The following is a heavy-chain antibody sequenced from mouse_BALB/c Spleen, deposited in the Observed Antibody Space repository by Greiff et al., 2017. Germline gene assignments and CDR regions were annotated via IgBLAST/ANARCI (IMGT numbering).Heavy chain of an antibody. D-gene: IGHD2-2*01. CDR1: GFTFSSYG. Sequence: DVKLVESGGDLVKPGGSLKLSCAASGFTFSSYGMSWVRQTPDKRLEWVATISSGGSYTYYPDSVKGRFTISRDNAKNTLYLQMSSLKSEDTAMYYCARGHGYDVDYWGQGTTLTVSS. V-gene: IGHV5-6*02. J-gene: IGHJ2*01. CDR2: ISSGGSYT. CDR3: ARGHGYDVDY.